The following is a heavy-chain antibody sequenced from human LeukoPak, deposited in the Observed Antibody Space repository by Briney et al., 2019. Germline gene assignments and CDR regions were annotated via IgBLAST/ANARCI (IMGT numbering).Heavy chain of an antibody. CDR2: ISCDGSNK. D-gene: IGHD5-24*01. J-gene: IGHJ4*02. Sequence: PGRSLRLSCAASGFTFSSYGMHWVRQAPGKGLEWVALISCDGSNKYYADSVKGRFTISRDNSKNTLYLQMNSLRAEDTAVYFCARGGDWVQFASHIDYWGQGTLVTVSS. CDR3: ARGGDWVQFASHIDY. V-gene: IGHV3-30*03. CDR1: GFTFSSYG.